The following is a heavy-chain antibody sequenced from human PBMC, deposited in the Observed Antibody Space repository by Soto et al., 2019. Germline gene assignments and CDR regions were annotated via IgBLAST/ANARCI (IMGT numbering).Heavy chain of an antibody. Sequence: EVQLVESGGGLVQPGRSLRLSCTASGFTFGDYAMSWFRQAPGKGLEWVGFIRSKAYGGTTEYAASVKGRFTISRDDSKSIAYLQMNSLKTEDTAVYYCTSSHSSWHATPDYWGQGTLVTVSS. CDR3: TSSHSSWHATPDY. CDR1: GFTFGDYA. J-gene: IGHJ4*02. CDR2: IRSKAYGGTT. D-gene: IGHD6-13*01. V-gene: IGHV3-49*03.